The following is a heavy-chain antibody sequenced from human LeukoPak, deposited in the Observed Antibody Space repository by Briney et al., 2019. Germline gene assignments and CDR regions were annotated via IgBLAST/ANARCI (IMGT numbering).Heavy chain of an antibody. V-gene: IGHV4-34*01. D-gene: IGHD6-13*01. Sequence: SETLSLTCAVYGGSFSGYYWSWIRQPPGKGLEWIGEINHSGSTNYNPSLKSRVTISVDTFKNQFSLKLSSVTAADTAVYYCARGKGAAALGLRDYWGQGTLVTVSS. CDR3: ARGKGAAALGLRDY. CDR1: GGSFSGYY. CDR2: INHSGST. J-gene: IGHJ4*02.